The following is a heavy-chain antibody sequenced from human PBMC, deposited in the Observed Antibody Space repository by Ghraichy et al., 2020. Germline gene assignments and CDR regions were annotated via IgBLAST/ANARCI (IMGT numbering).Heavy chain of an antibody. CDR2: VIPIFGTT. Sequence: SVKVSCKASGGTFSSYGITWVRQAPGQGLEWVGGVIPIFGTTNYAQKFQGRVTITADKSTSTAYMELSGLTSEDTALYYCAGGHYASTDYSFYYYYMDVWGKGTTVTVSS. V-gene: IGHV1-69*06. CDR3: AGGHYASTDYSFYYYYMDV. CDR1: GGTFSSYG. D-gene: IGHD3-22*01. J-gene: IGHJ6*03.